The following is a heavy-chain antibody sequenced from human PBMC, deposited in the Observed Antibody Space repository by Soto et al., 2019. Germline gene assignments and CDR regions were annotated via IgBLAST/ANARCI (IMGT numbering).Heavy chain of an antibody. J-gene: IGHJ4*02. CDR3: ARGYLSFTGYCY. V-gene: IGHV3-74*01. Sequence: GGSLRLSCAASGFTFSSYAMSWVRQAPGKGLVWVSRINSDGSSTSYADSVKGRFTISRDNAKNTLYLQMNSLRAEDTAVYYCARGYLSFTGYCYWGQGTLVTVSS. CDR1: GFTFSSYA. D-gene: IGHD2-21*01. CDR2: INSDGSST.